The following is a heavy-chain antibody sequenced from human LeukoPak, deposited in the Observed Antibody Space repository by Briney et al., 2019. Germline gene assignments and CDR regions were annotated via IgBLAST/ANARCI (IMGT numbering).Heavy chain of an antibody. CDR2: IYTSGST. V-gene: IGHV4-61*02. CDR3: AREAPYYYDSSGYYYYRVSQYYFDY. D-gene: IGHD3-22*01. CDR1: GGSISSGSYY. J-gene: IGHJ4*02. Sequence: NASQTLSLTCTVSGGSISSGSYYWSWIRQPAGKGLEWIGRIYTSGSTNYNPSLKSRVTISVDTSKNQFSLKLSSVTAADTAVYYCAREAPYYYDSSGYYYYRVSQYYFDYWGQGTLVTVSS.